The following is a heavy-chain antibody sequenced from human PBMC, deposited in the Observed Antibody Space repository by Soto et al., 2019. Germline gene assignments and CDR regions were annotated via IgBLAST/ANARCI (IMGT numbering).Heavy chain of an antibody. CDR1: GGSFSGYY. D-gene: IGHD3-3*01. CDR3: ARRSFWSGYNNVDY. Sequence: QVQLQQWGAGLLKPSETLSLTCAVYGGSFSGYYWSWIRQPPGKGLEWIGEINHSGSTNYNPSLKRRVTISVDTSKNQFSLKLSSVTAADTAVYYCARRSFWSGYNNVDYWGQGTLVTVSS. CDR2: INHSGST. J-gene: IGHJ4*02. V-gene: IGHV4-34*01.